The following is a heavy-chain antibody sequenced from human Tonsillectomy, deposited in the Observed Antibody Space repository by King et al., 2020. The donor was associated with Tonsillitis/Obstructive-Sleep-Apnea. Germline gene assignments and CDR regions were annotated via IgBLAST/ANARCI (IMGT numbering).Heavy chain of an antibody. CDR2: LYSGGSN. Sequence: EVQLVESGGGLVQPGGSLRLSWAASGLTVSRNYVSWVRKAPGKGLEWGSVLYSGGSNTYADSVKGRFTISRDNSKNTLYLQMNSLGAEDTAVYYCARMHDYGDYPSDYWGQGTLVTVSS. J-gene: IGHJ4*02. CDR1: GLTVSRNY. D-gene: IGHD4-17*01. CDR3: ARMHDYGDYPSDY. V-gene: IGHV3-66*01.